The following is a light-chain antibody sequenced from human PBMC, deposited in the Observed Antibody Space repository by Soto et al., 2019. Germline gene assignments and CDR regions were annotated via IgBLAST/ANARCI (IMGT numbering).Light chain of an antibody. J-gene: IGKJ5*01. V-gene: IGKV3-11*01. Sequence: VLTQSPVTLFLSPGDRVTLSCRASQSVSTYLAWYRQTPGQAPRLLIYDTSNRATGVPPRFSGSRSGTDFTLTISSVEPEDFALYYCHQRNTFGQGSRLEI. CDR1: QSVSTY. CDR2: DTS. CDR3: HQRNT.